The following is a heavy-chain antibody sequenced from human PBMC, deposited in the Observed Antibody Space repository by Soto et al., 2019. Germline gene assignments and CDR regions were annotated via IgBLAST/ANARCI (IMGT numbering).Heavy chain of an antibody. D-gene: IGHD2-2*01. CDR1: GYTFTSYG. CDR2: ISAYNGNT. CDR3: ARDAALVVVPAAPIPWFDP. Sequence: ASVKVSCKASGYTFTSYGISWVRQAPGQGLEWMGWISAYNGNTNYAQKLRGRVTMTTDTSTSTAYMELRSLRSDDTAVYYCARDAALVVVPAAPIPWFDPWGQGTLVTVSS. V-gene: IGHV1-18*01. J-gene: IGHJ5*02.